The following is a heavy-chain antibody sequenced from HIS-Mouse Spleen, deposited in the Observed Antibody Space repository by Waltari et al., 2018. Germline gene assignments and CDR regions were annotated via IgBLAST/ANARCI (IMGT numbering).Heavy chain of an antibody. CDR1: GGSFSGYY. Sequence: QVQLQQWGAGLLKPSETLSLPCALYGGSFSGYYWSWIRQPPGQGLEWMVEINHSGRTPVNPAPKKRVTRTGDTAKNQVHLKLGRLDAAETAVYYGDGGAHRGGYYMSEYFQHWGQGTLVTVSS. J-gene: IGHJ1*01. D-gene: IGHD1-26*01. CDR2: INHSGRT. CDR3: DGGAHRGGYYMSEYFQH. V-gene: IGHV4-34*01.